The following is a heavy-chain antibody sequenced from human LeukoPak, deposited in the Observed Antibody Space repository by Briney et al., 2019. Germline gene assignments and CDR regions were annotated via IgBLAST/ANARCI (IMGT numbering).Heavy chain of an antibody. D-gene: IGHD6-19*01. V-gene: IGHV4-34*01. CDR1: GGSISSYY. CDR3: ARAGQWLVPKPFQH. CDR2: INHSGST. Sequence: SETLSLTCTVSGGSISSYYWSWIRQPPGKGLEWIGEINHSGSTNYNPSLKSRVTISVDTSKNQFSLKLSSVTAADTAVYYCARAGQWLVPKPFQHWGQGTLVTVSS. J-gene: IGHJ1*01.